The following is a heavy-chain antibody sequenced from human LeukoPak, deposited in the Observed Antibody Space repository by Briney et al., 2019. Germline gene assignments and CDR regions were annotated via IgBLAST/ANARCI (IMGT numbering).Heavy chain of an antibody. CDR2: LSYDGSNE. CDR1: GFTFSSYG. CDR3: ARAALEWLLYDAFDI. Sequence: GGSLRLSCAASGFTFSSYGMHWVRQAPGKGLEWVAVLSYDGSNEYYADSVKGRLTISRDNSKNTLYLQMNNLRLEDTAVYYCARAALEWLLYDAFDIWGQGTMVTVSS. D-gene: IGHD3-3*01. V-gene: IGHV3-30*03. J-gene: IGHJ3*02.